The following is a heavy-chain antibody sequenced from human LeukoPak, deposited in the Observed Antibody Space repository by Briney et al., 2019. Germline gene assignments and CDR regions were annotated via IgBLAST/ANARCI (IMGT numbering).Heavy chain of an antibody. J-gene: IGHJ5*01. Sequence: ASVKVSCKASGYTFRNYDIVWVRQATGQGLEWMGWMKPDNGNAGYIEMFQGRLTLTRDTSINTAYLELNNLRSEDTAVYYCARGNNWYDYWGQGTLVTVSS. V-gene: IGHV1-8*03. CDR1: GYTFRNYD. CDR2: MKPDNGNA. CDR3: ARGNNWYDY.